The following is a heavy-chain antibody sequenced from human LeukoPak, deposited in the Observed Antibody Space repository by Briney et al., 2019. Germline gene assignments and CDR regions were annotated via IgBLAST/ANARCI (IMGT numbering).Heavy chain of an antibody. CDR2: IYTSGST. J-gene: IGHJ4*02. CDR1: GGSIYGYF. V-gene: IGHV4-4*07. D-gene: IGHD3-22*01. Sequence: PSETLSLTCTVSGGSIYGYFWSWIRQPAGKGLEWIGRIYTSGSTDYNLALKSRVTMSVDTSKNQFSLKLNSVTAADTALYYCAREARDHYDASGYYLDYRGQGTLVTVSS. CDR3: AREARDHYDASGYYLDY.